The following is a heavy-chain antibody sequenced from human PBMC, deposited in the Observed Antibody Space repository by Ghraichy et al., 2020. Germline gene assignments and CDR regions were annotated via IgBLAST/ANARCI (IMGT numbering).Heavy chain of an antibody. J-gene: IGHJ6*02. CDR2: ISGSGGST. V-gene: IGHV3-23*01. D-gene: IGHD3-10*01. CDR3: AKGRGRNYGSGSYYPYYYYGMDV. CDR1: GFTFSSCA. Sequence: GESLNISCAASGFTFSSCAMSWVRQAPGKGLEWVSAISGSGGSTYYADSVKGRFTISRDNSKNTLYLQMNSLRAEDTAVYYCAKGRGRNYGSGSYYPYYYYGMDVWGQGTTVTVSS.